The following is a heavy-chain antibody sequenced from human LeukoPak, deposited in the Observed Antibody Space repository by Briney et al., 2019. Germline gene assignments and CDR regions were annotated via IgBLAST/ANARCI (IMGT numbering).Heavy chain of an antibody. D-gene: IGHD1-7*01. CDR2: IYYSGST. CDR1: GGSISSSSYY. V-gene: IGHV4-39*02. CDR3: ARDNWNYGSSMDV. J-gene: IGHJ6*02. Sequence: SETLSLTCTVSGGSISSSSYYWGWIRQPPGKGLEWIGSIYYSGSTYYNPSLKSRVAISVDTSKNQFSLKLSSVTAADTAVYYCARDNWNYGSSMDVWGQGTTVTVSS.